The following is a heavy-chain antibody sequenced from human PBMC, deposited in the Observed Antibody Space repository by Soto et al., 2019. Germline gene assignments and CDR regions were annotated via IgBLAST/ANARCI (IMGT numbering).Heavy chain of an antibody. J-gene: IGHJ4*02. CDR1: GFTFSSYA. D-gene: IGHD6-25*01. V-gene: IGHV3-23*01. CDR2: ISGSGGST. CDR3: ARRGSGSYYDY. Sequence: EVPLLESGGGLVQPGGSLRLSCAASGFTFSSYAMRWVRQAPVKGLEWVSAISGSGGSTYYADSVKGRFTISRANSQNKLSLQMTSLRAEDTAVYYCARRGSGSYYDYWGQGTLVSVS.